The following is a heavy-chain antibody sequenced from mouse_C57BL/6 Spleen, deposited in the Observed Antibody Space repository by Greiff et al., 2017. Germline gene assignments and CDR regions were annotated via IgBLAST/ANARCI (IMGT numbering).Heavy chain of an antibody. V-gene: IGHV5-9-1*02. CDR1: GFTFSSYA. D-gene: IGHD4-1*01. Sequence: EVMLVESGEGLVKPGGSLKLSCAASGFTFSSYAMSWVRQTPEKRLEWVAYISSGGDYIYYADTVKGRYTISRDNARNTLYLQISSLKSEDTALYYCTGEEEELYYAIGYWGEGPSVSVSS. J-gene: IGHJ4*01. CDR2: ISSGGDYI. CDR3: TGEEEELYYAIGY.